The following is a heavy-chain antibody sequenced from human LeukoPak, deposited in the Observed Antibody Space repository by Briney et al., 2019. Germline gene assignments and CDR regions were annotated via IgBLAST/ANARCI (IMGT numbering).Heavy chain of an antibody. Sequence: ASVKVSCKASGHTFTGYYMHWVRQAPGQGLEWMGWINPNSGGTNHAQKFQGRVSMTRDTSISTAYMELRSLRSDDTAVYYCARGYDSRSFDYWGQGTLVTVSS. CDR1: GHTFTGYY. J-gene: IGHJ4*02. D-gene: IGHD3-22*01. V-gene: IGHV1-2*02. CDR3: ARGYDSRSFDY. CDR2: INPNSGGT.